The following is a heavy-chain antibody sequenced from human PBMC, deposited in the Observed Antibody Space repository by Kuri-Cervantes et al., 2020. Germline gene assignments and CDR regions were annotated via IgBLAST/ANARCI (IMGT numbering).Heavy chain of an antibody. CDR1: GGSISSTHW. CDR2: IYQSGST. Sequence: SQTLSLTCEVSGGSISSTHWWSWVRQPPGKGLEWIGEIYQSGSTNYNPSLKSRVTISVDTSKNQFSLRPNSVTAADTAVYYCARHSLGDSSGWDFDCWGQGTLVTVSS. J-gene: IGHJ4*02. V-gene: IGHV4-4*02. CDR3: ARHSLGDSSGWDFDC. D-gene: IGHD6-19*01.